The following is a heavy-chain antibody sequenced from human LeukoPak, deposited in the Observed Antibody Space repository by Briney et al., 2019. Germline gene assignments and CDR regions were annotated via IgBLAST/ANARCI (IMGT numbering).Heavy chain of an antibody. V-gene: IGHV4-59*12. CDR2: IYYSGST. Sequence: PSETLSLTCTVSGGSISSYYWSWIRQPPGKGLEWIGYIYYSGSTYYNPSLKSRVTISVDTSKNQFSLKLSSVTAADTAVYYCARDYRFLGPWGQGTLVTVSS. CDR1: GGSISSYY. CDR3: ARDYRFLGP. J-gene: IGHJ5*02. D-gene: IGHD3-3*01.